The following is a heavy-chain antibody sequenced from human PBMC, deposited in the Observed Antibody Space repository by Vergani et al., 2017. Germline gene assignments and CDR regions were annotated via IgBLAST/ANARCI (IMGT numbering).Heavy chain of an antibody. CDR2: INPSGGST. CDR3: ARAFWSGLYLP. Sequence: QVQLVQSGAEVKKPGASVKVSCKASGYTFTSYYMHWVRQATGQGLEWRGIINPSGGSTSYAQKFQGRVTMTRDTSTSTVYMELSSLRSEDTAVYYCARAFWSGLYLPWGQGTLVTVSS. J-gene: IGHJ5*02. V-gene: IGHV1-46*03. CDR1: GYTFTSYY. D-gene: IGHD3-3*01.